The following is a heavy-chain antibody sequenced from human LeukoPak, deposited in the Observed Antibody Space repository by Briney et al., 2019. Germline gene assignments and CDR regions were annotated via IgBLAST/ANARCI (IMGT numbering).Heavy chain of an antibody. CDR2: IKPDGSVI. V-gene: IGHV3-7*05. CDR3: ARDKDWRYGMDV. D-gene: IGHD2-15*01. CDR1: GFTFSNYW. Sequence: GGSLRLSCAASGFTFSNYWMAWVRQAPGRGLEWVASIKPDGSVIYYGDSVKGRFTLSRDNTKNSLYLQMNSLRVEDTAVYYCARDKDWRYGMDVWGQGTTVTVSS. J-gene: IGHJ6*02.